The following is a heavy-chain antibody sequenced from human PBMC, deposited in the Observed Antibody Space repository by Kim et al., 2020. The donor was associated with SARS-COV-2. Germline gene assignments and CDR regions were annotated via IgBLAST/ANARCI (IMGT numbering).Heavy chain of an antibody. Sequence: GGSLRLSCAASGLTFSSYSMSWVRQAPGKGLEWVSFISSSSSYIYYTDSVKGRFTISRDNAKNSLYLQMNNLRAEDTAVYYCSRDLVRFGDYNWGQGTLVTVSS. CDR3: SRDLVRFGDYN. CDR2: ISSSSSYI. V-gene: IGHV3-21*01. CDR1: GLTFSSYS. J-gene: IGHJ4*02. D-gene: IGHD3-10*01.